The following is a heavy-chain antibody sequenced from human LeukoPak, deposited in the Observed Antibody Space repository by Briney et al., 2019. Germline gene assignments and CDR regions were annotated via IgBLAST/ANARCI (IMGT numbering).Heavy chain of an antibody. V-gene: IGHV4-59*03. CDR1: GGSISSYY. Sequence: SETLSLTCTVSGGSISSYYWSWIRQPPGEGLEWIGYIFSSGSTDYNPSLKSRVTISLDTSRNQFSLKLSSVTAADTAVYYCAKYSSSYYFDYWGQGTLVTVSS. J-gene: IGHJ4*02. CDR2: IFSSGST. D-gene: IGHD6-6*01. CDR3: AKYSSSYYFDY.